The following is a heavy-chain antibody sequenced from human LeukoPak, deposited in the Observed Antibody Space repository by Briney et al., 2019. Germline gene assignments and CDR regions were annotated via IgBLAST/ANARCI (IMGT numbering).Heavy chain of an antibody. CDR2: IKQDGSEK. Sequence: TGGSLRLSCAASGFTFNSYWMTWVRQAPGKGLEWVANIKQDGSEKYYVDSVKGRFTISRGNAKNSLYLQMNSLRAEDTAVYYCVRAIGAAGSYWGQGTLVTVSS. V-gene: IGHV3-7*03. J-gene: IGHJ4*02. CDR1: GFTFNSYW. D-gene: IGHD6-13*01. CDR3: VRAIGAAGSY.